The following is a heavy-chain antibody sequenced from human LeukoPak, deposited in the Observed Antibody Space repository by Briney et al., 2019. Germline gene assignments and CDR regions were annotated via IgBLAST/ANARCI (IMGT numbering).Heavy chain of an antibody. CDR1: GFTFSSYA. CDR2: ISYDGSNK. Sequence: GRSLRLSCAASGFTFSSYAMHWVRQAPGKGLEWVAVISYDGSNKYYADSVKGRFTISRDNAKNSLYLQMNSLRAEDTAVYYCARDGGYETGDDYWGQGTLVTVSS. D-gene: IGHD5-12*01. J-gene: IGHJ4*02. V-gene: IGHV3-30-3*01. CDR3: ARDGGYETGDDY.